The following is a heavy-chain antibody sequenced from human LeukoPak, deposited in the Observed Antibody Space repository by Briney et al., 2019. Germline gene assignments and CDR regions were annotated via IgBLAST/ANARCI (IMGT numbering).Heavy chain of an antibody. Sequence: GGSLRLSCAASGFTLSSYAMSWVRQAPGKGLEWVSAISGSGGSTYYADSVKGRFTISRDNSKNTLYLQMNSLRAEDTAVYYCAKIHTITRTIPHFDYWGQGTLVTVSS. J-gene: IGHJ4*02. CDR3: AKIHTITRTIPHFDY. V-gene: IGHV3-23*01. CDR2: ISGSGGST. CDR1: GFTLSSYA. D-gene: IGHD5-12*01.